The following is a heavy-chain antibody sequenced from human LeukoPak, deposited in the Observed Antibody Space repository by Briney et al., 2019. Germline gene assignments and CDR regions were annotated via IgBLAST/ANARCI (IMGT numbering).Heavy chain of an antibody. V-gene: IGHV3-7*01. Sequence: GGSLRLSCAASGFTFNSYWMHWVRQAPGKGPEWVANIEQAGSHKYYVGSVRGRFTISRDNAKNSLYLQMNSLGAEDTAVYYCASEGNDLGAFDMWGQGTMVTVSS. CDR1: GFTFNSYW. D-gene: IGHD1-1*01. J-gene: IGHJ3*02. CDR3: ASEGNDLGAFDM. CDR2: IEQAGSHK.